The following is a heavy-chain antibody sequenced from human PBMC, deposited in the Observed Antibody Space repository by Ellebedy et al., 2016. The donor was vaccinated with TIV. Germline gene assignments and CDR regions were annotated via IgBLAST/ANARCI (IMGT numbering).Heavy chain of an antibody. J-gene: IGHJ5*02. D-gene: IGHD3-16*01. V-gene: IGHV3-7*01. Sequence: GGSLGLSCAASGFSFRSYWMSWVRQAPGKGLEWVANIYQDGGVQYYVDSVKGRFTISRDNADNSLFLQMNSLRAEDTAVYYCARRGSYGDYAVQINSWFDTWGRGTLVAVSS. CDR3: ARRGSYGDYAVQINSWFDT. CDR2: IYQDGGVQ. CDR1: GFSFRSYW.